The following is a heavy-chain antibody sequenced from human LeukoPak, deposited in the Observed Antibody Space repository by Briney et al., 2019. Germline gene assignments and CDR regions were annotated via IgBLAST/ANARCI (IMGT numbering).Heavy chain of an antibody. Sequence: PGGSLRLSCAASGFTFSDYYMSWIRQAPGKGLEWVSYISSSGSTIYYADSVKGRFTISRDNAKNSLYLQMNSLRAEDTAVYYCARDSLKQQLAPYYYYYGMDVWGQGTTVTVSS. V-gene: IGHV3-11*01. D-gene: IGHD6-13*01. CDR2: ISSSGSTI. J-gene: IGHJ6*02. CDR3: ARDSLKQQLAPYYYYYGMDV. CDR1: GFTFSDYY.